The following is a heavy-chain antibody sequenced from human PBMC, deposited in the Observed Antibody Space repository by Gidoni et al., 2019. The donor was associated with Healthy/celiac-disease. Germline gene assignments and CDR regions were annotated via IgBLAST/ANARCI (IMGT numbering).Heavy chain of an antibody. Sequence: EVQLLESGGGLVQPGGSLRLPCAASGFPFSNYAMSWVRQAPWKGLEWVSAISGSGGRTDYADSVKGRFTISRDNSKNTLYLQMNSLRAEDTAVYYCAKVEIAVAGTFYDYWGQGTLVTVSS. CDR2: ISGSGGRT. V-gene: IGHV3-23*01. CDR3: AKVEIAVAGTFYDY. J-gene: IGHJ4*02. D-gene: IGHD6-19*01. CDR1: GFPFSNYA.